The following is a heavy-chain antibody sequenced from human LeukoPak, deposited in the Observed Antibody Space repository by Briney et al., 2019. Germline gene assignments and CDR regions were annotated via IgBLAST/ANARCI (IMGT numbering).Heavy chain of an antibody. J-gene: IGHJ4*02. CDR3: AREENYYGSGSYYNPFDY. V-gene: IGHV1-8*03. Sequence: GASVKVSCKASGYTFTSYDINWVRQATGQGLEWMGWMNPNSGNTGYAQKFQGRVTITRNTSISTAYMELSSLRSEDTAVYYCAREENYYGSGSYYNPFDYWGQGTLVTVSS. D-gene: IGHD3-10*01. CDR2: MNPNSGNT. CDR1: GYTFTSYD.